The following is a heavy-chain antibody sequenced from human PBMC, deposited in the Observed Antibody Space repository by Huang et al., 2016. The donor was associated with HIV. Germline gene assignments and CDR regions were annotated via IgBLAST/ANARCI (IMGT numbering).Heavy chain of an antibody. D-gene: IGHD4-4*01. V-gene: IGHV1-18*01. J-gene: IGHJ3*01. CDR3: ARDPYYSNRWKRNDASFL. Sequence: QVQLVQSGGEVMQPGASVRVSCKAAGYDFGSYGMSWGRQAPGQGLEWLGGIGSDSRDTSSAQKFQGRVTMTTDTSTTTTYMELRSLRSDDTAMYYCARDPYYSNRWKRNDASFLWGQGTMITVSS. CDR1: GYDFGSYG. CDR2: IGSDSRDT.